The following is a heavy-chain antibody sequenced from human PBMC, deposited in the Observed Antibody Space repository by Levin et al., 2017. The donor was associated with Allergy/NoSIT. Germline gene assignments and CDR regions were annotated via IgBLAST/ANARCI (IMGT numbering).Heavy chain of an antibody. CDR3: ARGGDVDTAMVDY. CDR1: GFTVSSNY. D-gene: IGHD5-18*01. V-gene: IGHV3-66*01. J-gene: IGHJ4*02. CDR2: IYSGGST. Sequence: GESLKISCAASGFTVSSNYMSWVRQAPGKGLEWVSVIYSGGSTYYADSVKGRFTISRDNSKNTLYLQMNSLRAEDTAVYYCARGGDVDTAMVDYWGQGTLVTVSS.